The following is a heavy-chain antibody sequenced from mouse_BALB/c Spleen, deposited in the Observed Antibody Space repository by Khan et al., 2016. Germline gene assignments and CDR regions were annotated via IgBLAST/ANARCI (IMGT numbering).Heavy chain of an antibody. CDR2: ISYSGST. CDR1: VYSITSGYG. V-gene: IGHV3-2*02. J-gene: IGHJ2*01. Sequence: EVQLQESGPGLVKPSQSLSLTCTVTVYSITSGYGWNWIRQFPGNKLEWMGYISYSGSTNYNPSLKSRISITRDTSKNPFFLQLNSVTTEDTATYYCARTARIKYWGQGTTLTVSS. D-gene: IGHD1-2*01. CDR3: ARTARIKY.